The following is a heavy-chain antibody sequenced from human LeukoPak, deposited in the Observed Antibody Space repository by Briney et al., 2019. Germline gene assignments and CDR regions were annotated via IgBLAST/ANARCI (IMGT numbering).Heavy chain of an antibody. Sequence: KPSETLSLTCAVYGGSFSGYYWSWIRQPPGKGPEWIGEINHSGSTNYNPSLKSRVTISVDTSKNQFSLKLSSVTAADTAVYYCARHRQQLGVDYWGQGTLVTVSS. CDR3: ARHRQQLGVDY. V-gene: IGHV4-34*01. J-gene: IGHJ4*02. CDR1: GGSFSGYY. D-gene: IGHD6-13*01. CDR2: INHSGST.